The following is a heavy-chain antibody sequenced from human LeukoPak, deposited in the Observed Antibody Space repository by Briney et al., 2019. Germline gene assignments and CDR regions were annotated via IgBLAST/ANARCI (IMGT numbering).Heavy chain of an antibody. D-gene: IGHD1-1*01. CDR3: ARGDDFSGDH. CDR1: GFTFSNFW. Sequence: QSGGSLRLSWAVPGFTFSNFWMSWVRQAPGRGLEWVANIHPEGNEKYHVEFVKGRFTISRDNTKNLLFLQMNGLRVDDTAVYYCARGDDFSGDHWGQGTLVTVSS. V-gene: IGHV3-7*04. J-gene: IGHJ4*02. CDR2: IHPEGNEK.